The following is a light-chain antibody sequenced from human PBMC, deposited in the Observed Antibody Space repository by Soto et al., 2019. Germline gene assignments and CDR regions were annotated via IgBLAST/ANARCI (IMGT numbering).Light chain of an antibody. CDR1: SSEVGGYNY. Sequence: QSALTQPASVSGSPGQSITISCTGTSSEVGGYNYVSWYQQHPVKAPKLLIYDVTNRPSGVSDRFSVSQSGNTASLTISGLQAEDEADYYCSSYTSSSTPYVFGTGTKVTVL. J-gene: IGLJ1*01. CDR3: SSYTSSSTPYV. V-gene: IGLV2-14*01. CDR2: DVT.